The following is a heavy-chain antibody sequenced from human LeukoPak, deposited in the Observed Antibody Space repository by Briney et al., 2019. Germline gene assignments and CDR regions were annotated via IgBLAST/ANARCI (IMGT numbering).Heavy chain of an antibody. D-gene: IGHD5-24*01. Sequence: GASVNLSCKASGGTFSSYAISWVRHAPAQGLERMGRIIPILGIAHYSQKFQGRVTSTADKSASTAYMELSSLRSEDTAGYYCARDEGNLVEMATNDAFDIWGQGTMVGVSS. V-gene: IGHV1-69*04. J-gene: IGHJ3*02. CDR2: IIPILGIA. CDR3: ARDEGNLVEMATNDAFDI. CDR1: GGTFSSYA.